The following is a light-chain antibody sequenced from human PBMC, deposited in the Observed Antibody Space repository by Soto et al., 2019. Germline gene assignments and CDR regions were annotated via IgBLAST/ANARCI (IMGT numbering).Light chain of an antibody. Sequence: EIVMTQSPSTLSVSTGESATLSCRASQRISTNLAWYQHKRGQAPSLLIYGVSTRATGVPVRFSGSGSGTEFTLTVNSLQSEDFAVYYCQQYNNWPHTFGQGTKVDIK. CDR1: QRISTN. CDR3: QQYNNWPHT. CDR2: GVS. V-gene: IGKV3-15*01. J-gene: IGKJ2*01.